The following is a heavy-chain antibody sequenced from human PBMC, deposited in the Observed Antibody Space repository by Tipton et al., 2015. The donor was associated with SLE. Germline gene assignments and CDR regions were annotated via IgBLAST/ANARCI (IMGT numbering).Heavy chain of an antibody. CDR1: GGSFRGSY. CDR2: INPSGST. CDR3: ARAHWKIVVEPSAKIYYYYMDV. D-gene: IGHD2-2*01. Sequence: TLSLTCAVYGGSFRGSYWRCIRQPPGKGREWIGEINPSGSTNYNPSLKSRVTISVDTSKNQFSLKLRSVTASDTAVYYCARAHWKIVVEPSAKIYYYYMDVCGKGSPVTVSS. J-gene: IGHJ6*03. V-gene: IGHV4-34*01.